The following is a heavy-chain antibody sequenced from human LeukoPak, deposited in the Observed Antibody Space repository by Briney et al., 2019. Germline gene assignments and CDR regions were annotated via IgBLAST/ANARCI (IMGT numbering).Heavy chain of an antibody. J-gene: IGHJ4*02. Sequence: SETLSLTCSVSGGSISTYYWSWIRQPPGKGLEWIGYNYNRGTTNYNPSLKSRVTISVDRSKNQFFLSLTSVTAADTAVYYCARERASAGPHFEHWGRGILVTVSS. CDR2: NYNRGTT. CDR1: GGSISTYY. D-gene: IGHD6-13*01. V-gene: IGHV4-59*01. CDR3: ARERASAGPHFEH.